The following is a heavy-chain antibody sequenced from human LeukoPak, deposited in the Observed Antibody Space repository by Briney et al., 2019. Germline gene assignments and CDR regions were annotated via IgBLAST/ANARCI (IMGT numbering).Heavy chain of an antibody. CDR2: ISYDGSYK. J-gene: IGHJ4*02. CDR3: AKGSGYSYGPWDY. V-gene: IGHV3-30*18. Sequence: GRSLILFCAASGFTFCSYCILWVRQAPGKGLEWVAVISYDGSYKYYTDSVKGRFIISRDNSKNTLYLQMNSLRAEDTAVYYCAKGSGYSYGPWDYWGQGTLVTVSS. CDR1: GFTFCSYC. D-gene: IGHD5-18*01.